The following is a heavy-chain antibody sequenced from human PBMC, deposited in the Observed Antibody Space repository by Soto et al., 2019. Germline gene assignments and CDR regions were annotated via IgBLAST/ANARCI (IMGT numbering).Heavy chain of an antibody. CDR2: IYYSGST. J-gene: IGHJ6*02. CDR3: ARDRRDQLPFHGMDV. CDR1: GGSISSGGYY. D-gene: IGHD2-2*01. Sequence: QVQLQESGPGLVKPSQTLSLTCTVSGGSISSGGYYWSWIRQHPGKGLGWIGYIYYSGSTYYNPSLKSRVTISVDTSKNQFSLKLSSVTAADTAVYYCARDRRDQLPFHGMDVWGQGTTVTVSS. V-gene: IGHV4-31*03.